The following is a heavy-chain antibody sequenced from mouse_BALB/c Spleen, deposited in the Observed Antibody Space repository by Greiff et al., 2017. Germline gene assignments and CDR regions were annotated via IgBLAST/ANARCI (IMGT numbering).Heavy chain of an antibody. D-gene: IGHD2-4*01. CDR1: GFTFSNYW. Sequence: EVHLVESGGGLVQPGGSMKLSCVASGFTFSNYWMNWVRQSPEKGLEWVAEIRLKSNNYATHYAVTVKGRFTIARDDSKSCVYLQMNNLRAADTGIDYRATLMIKTEGLYAMDYWGQGTSVTVSS. J-gene: IGHJ4*01. CDR2: IRLKSNNYAT. CDR3: ATLMIKTEGLYAMDY. V-gene: IGHV6-6*02.